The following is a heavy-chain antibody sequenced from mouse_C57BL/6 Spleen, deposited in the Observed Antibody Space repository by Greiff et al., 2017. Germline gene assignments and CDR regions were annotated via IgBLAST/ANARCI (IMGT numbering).Heavy chain of an antibody. CDR3: ARSRHYYGSSYVMDY. CDR1: GYTFTSYG. D-gene: IGHD1-1*01. J-gene: IGHJ4*01. V-gene: IGHV1-81*01. Sequence: QVQLKESGAELARPGASVKLSCKASGYTFTSYGISWVKQRTGQGLEWIGELYPRSGNTYYNEKFKGKATLTADKSSSTAYMELRSLTSEDSAVYFCARSRHYYGSSYVMDYWGQGTSVTVSS. CDR2: LYPRSGNT.